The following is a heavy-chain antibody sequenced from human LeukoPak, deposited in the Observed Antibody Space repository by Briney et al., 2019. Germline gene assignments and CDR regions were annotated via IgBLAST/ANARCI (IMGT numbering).Heavy chain of an antibody. V-gene: IGHV3-7*05. CDR3: ARNPPEWEGDY. D-gene: IGHD1-26*01. CDR1: GFTFSSYW. Sequence: GSPRLSCAASGFTFSSYWMSWVCQAPGKGLEGVASINKDGSEKYYVDSVKGRFTISRDNAKKSVYLQMNSLRDEDTAVYYCARNPPEWEGDYRGQETTVTVSS. CDR2: INKDGSEK. J-gene: IGHJ4*02.